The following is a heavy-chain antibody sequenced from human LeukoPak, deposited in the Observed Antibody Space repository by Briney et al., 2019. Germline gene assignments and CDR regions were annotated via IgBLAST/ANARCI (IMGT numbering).Heavy chain of an antibody. D-gene: IGHD2-2*02. CDR3: ARRAPVTTSLYVFDI. CDR1: GDHKISGGYH. V-gene: IGHV4-31*02. J-gene: IGHJ3*02. Sequence: PSETLSLTWSVSGDHKISGGYHWRWIRQHPGKGLEWIGYIYYSGSTYYNPSLKSRVTISEDTSQNRSSLKLTSVTALEPPQDYRARRAPVTTSLYVFDIWCQGTMVTVSS. CDR2: IYYSGST.